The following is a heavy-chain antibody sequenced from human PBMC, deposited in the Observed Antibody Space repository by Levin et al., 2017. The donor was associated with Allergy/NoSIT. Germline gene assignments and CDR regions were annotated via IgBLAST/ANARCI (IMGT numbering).Heavy chain of an antibody. D-gene: IGHD3-22*01. CDR1: GFSLTTSGVG. V-gene: IGHV2-5*01. Sequence: NESGPTLVKPTQTLTLTCTFSGFSLTTSGVGVGWIRQPPGKALEWLALIYWNDDKRYSPSLKSRLTITQDTSKNQVVLTMTNMDPVDTATYYCARKATYYYDTTVWGWFDPWGQGTLVTVSS. CDR2: IYWNDDK. J-gene: IGHJ5*02. CDR3: ARKATYYYDTTVWGWFDP.